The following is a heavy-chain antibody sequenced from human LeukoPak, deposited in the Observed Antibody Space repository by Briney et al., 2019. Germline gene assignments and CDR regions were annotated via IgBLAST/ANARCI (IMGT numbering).Heavy chain of an antibody. CDR2: ILQSGST. CDR3: ARAPLSGTYYTDAFDI. Sequence: SETLSLTCAVSGDSISSNYWWSWVRQSPGKGLEWIGEILQSGSTNYNPSLRSRVTISIDKSKNQFSLTLTSVTAADTAVYFCARAPLSGTYYTDAFDIWGQGTMVTVSS. CDR1: GDSISSNYW. J-gene: IGHJ3*02. V-gene: IGHV4-4*02. D-gene: IGHD1-26*01.